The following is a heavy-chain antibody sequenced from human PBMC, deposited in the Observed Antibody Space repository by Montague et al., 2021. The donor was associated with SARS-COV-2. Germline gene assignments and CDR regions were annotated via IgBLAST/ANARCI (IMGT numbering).Heavy chain of an antibody. CDR1: GDSITSSL. CDR3: AREALGGVVDH. V-gene: IGHV4-59*01. Sequence: SETLSLTCTVSGDSITSSLWTWVWQPPGTGLERIGYIYYGGSTNHTPSLKSRVTISVDVSKNKFSLKLSVVTAADTAAYYCAREALGGVVDHWGQGTLVTVSS. D-gene: IGHD3-16*01. J-gene: IGHJ4*02. CDR2: IYYGGST.